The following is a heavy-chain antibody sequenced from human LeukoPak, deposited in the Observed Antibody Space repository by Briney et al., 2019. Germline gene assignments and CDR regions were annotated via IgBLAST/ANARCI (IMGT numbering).Heavy chain of an antibody. CDR3: ARGYCSSTSCYGMDV. V-gene: IGHV3-21*01. CDR1: GFTFSSYS. J-gene: IGHJ6*02. D-gene: IGHD2-2*01. Sequence: GGSLRLSCAASGFTFSSYSMNWVRQAPGKGLEWVSSISSSSSYIYYADSVKGRFTISRDNAKNSLYLQMNSLRAEDTAVHYCARGYCSSTSCYGMDVWGQGTTVTVSS. CDR2: ISSSSSYI.